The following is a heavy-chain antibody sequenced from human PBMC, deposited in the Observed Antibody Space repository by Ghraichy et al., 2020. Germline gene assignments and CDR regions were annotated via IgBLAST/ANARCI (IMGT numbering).Heavy chain of an antibody. J-gene: IGHJ3*02. V-gene: IGHV4-34*01. Sequence: SETLSLTCAVYGGSFSGYYWSWIRQPPGKGLEWIGEINHSGSTNYNPSLKSRVTISVDTSKNQFSLKLSSVTAADTAVYYCARFEEKAAAGTVGAEDAFDIWGQGTMVTVSS. CDR2: INHSGST. CDR1: GGSFSGYY. D-gene: IGHD6-13*01. CDR3: ARFEEKAAAGTVGAEDAFDI.